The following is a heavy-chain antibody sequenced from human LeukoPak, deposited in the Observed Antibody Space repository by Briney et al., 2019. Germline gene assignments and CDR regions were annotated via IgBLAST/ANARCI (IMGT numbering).Heavy chain of an antibody. V-gene: IGHV4-39*01. CDR1: GDSITNSNYF. Sequence: SETLSLTCTVSGDSITNSNYFWGWIRQPPGQGLEWIGEVFYNGNTHYNPSLKSRVTISTDTSKNQFSLTLTAVTASDTAIYYCARRSPLVVVTAAHYYDYWGQGTLVTVSS. CDR3: ARRSPLVVVTAAHYYDY. CDR2: VFYNGNT. D-gene: IGHD2-21*02. J-gene: IGHJ4*02.